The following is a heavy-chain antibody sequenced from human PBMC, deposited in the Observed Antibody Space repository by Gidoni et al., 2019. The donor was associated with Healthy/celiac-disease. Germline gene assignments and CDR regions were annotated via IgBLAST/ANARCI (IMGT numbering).Heavy chain of an antibody. CDR1: GYTFTSYG. Sequence: QVQLVQPGAEVKKPGASVKVSCKAPGYTFTSYGISWVRQPPGQGLEWMGWISAYNGNTNYAQKLQGRVTMTTDTSTSTAYMELRSLGSDDTAVYYCARDGGVVVPYNAFDIWGQGTMVTVSS. J-gene: IGHJ3*02. V-gene: IGHV1-18*04. D-gene: IGHD2-2*01. CDR3: ARDGGVVVPYNAFDI. CDR2: ISAYNGNT.